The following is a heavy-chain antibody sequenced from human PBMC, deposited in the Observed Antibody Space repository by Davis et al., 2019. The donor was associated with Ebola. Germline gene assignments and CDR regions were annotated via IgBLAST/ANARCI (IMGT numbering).Heavy chain of an antibody. CDR1: GYSFSSHW. CDR2: IFPDDSDA. Sequence: GESLKIPCKGSGYSFSSHWIGLVRQIPGKGLEWMGFIFPDDSDATYSPSFQGQVTFSVDKSIRTAYLHWNSLKASDTATYYCARQGTTSWDSWGQGTLVTVSS. V-gene: IGHV5-51*01. J-gene: IGHJ4*02. D-gene: IGHD2-2*01. CDR3: ARQGTTSWDS.